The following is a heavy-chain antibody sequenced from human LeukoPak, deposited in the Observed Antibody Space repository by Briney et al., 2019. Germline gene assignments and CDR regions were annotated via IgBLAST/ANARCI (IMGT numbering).Heavy chain of an antibody. J-gene: IGHJ4*02. D-gene: IGHD2-2*01. CDR2: ISYTSRAR. CDR1: GFTFSSYN. CDR3: ARAYCSSTSCFG. Sequence: GGSLRLSCAASGFTFSSYNMNWVRQAPGKGLEWVSSISYTSRARYYADSVKARFTISRDDVKNSLYLQMDSLRVEDTAVYYCARAYCSSTSCFGWGQGTLVTVSS. V-gene: IGHV3-48*01.